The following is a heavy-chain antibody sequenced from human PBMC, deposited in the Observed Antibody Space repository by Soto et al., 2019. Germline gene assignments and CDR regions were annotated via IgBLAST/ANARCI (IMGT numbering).Heavy chain of an antibody. V-gene: IGHV3-23*01. J-gene: IGHJ5*01. CDR1: GFKFSNYA. CDR2: ISATGGGT. Sequence: GGSLRLSCAASGFKFSNYAMSWVRQAPGKGLEWVSLISATGGGTYYADSVKGRFTISRDNSHNTLYLQVHSLTAEDTAVYYCAKDRRAGGNSAFYFYSWGQGAQVTVAS. CDR3: AKDRRAGGNSAFYFYS. D-gene: IGHD3-16*01.